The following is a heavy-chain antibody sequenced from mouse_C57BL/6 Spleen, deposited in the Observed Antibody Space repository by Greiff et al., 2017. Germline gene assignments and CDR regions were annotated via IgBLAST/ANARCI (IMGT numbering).Heavy chain of an antibody. Sequence: EVHLVESGGGLVKPGGSLKLSCAASGFTFSSYAMSWVRQTPEKRLEWVATISDGGSYTYYPDNVKGRFTISRDNAKNNLYLQMSHLKSEDTAMYYCARDITTVVGPLGYAMDYWGQGTSVTVSS. CDR3: ARDITTVVGPLGYAMDY. V-gene: IGHV5-4*01. D-gene: IGHD1-1*01. CDR1: GFTFSSYA. J-gene: IGHJ4*01. CDR2: ISDGGSYT.